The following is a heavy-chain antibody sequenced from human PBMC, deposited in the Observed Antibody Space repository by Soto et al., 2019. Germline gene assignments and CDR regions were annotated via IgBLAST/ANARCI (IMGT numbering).Heavy chain of an antibody. CDR1: GFTFSSYA. J-gene: IGHJ4*02. V-gene: IGHV3-23*01. D-gene: IGHD6-13*01. CDR3: AKGEDNKQQLVWRSLYYFDY. Sequence: EVQLLESGGGLVQPGGSLRLSCAASGFTFSSYAMSWVRQAPGKGLEWVSAISGSGGSTYYADSVKGRFTISRDNSKNTLYLQMNSLRAEDTAVYYCAKGEDNKQQLVWRSLYYFDYWGKGTLVTVSS. CDR2: ISGSGGST.